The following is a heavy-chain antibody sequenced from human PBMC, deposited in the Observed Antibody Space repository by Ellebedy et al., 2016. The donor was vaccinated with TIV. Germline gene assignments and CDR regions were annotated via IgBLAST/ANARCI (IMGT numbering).Heavy chain of an antibody. CDR2: IIPIFGTA. D-gene: IGHD3-3*01. V-gene: IGHV1-69*13. CDR1: GYTLTELS. J-gene: IGHJ5*02. CDR3: AREPRPDFWSVHRWFDP. Sequence: ASVKVSCKVSGYTLTELSMHWVRQAPGQGLEWMGGIIPIFGTANYAHKFQGRVTITADESTSTAYMELSSLRSEDTAFYYCAREPRPDFWSVHRWFDPWGQGTLVTVSS.